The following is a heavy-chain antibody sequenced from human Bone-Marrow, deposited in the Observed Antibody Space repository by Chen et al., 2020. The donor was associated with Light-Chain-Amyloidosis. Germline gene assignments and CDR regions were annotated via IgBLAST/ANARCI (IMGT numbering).Heavy chain of an antibody. V-gene: IGHV3-74*01. CDR2: MPTDVTKT. D-gene: IGHD3-10*01. J-gene: IGHJ4*02. CDR1: GFTLNTYW. Sequence: EVQLVESGGALVQPGGSLRLSCAASGFTLNTYWMHWVRQPPGGGLVWVARMPTDVTKTVYADSVKGRCTGSREDAKNTLYLEMNSLRVEDTGLYFCARDRGRFSYNRGGLDSWGQGTLVTVSS. CDR3: ARDRGRFSYNRGGLDS.